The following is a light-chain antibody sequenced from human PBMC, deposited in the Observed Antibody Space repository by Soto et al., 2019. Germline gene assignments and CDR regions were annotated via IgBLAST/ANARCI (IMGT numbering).Light chain of an antibody. CDR1: QSVGTN. V-gene: IGKV3-20*01. J-gene: IGKJ5*01. CDR3: QQYGSSPIT. Sequence: EIVMTQSPATLSVSPGETVTLSCRASQSVGTNLAWYQQRPGQAPRLLIYGASSRATGIPDRFSGSGSGTDFTLTISRLEPEDFAVYYCQQYGSSPITFGQGTRLEIK. CDR2: GAS.